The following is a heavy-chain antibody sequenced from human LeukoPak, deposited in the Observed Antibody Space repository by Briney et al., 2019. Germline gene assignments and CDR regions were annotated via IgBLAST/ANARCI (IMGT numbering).Heavy chain of an antibody. D-gene: IGHD3-22*01. V-gene: IGHV3-15*01. CDR1: GFTFSNAW. CDR2: IKSKSAGGKT. CDR3: TAEYDSSGYYPWFFDL. J-gene: IGHJ2*01. Sequence: GGSLRLSCAASGFTFSNAWMSWVRQAPGKGLEWVGRIKSKSAGGKTDYAAPMKGRFTISRDDSKNTLYLQMNSLRTEDTAVYYCTAEYDSSGYYPWFFDLWGRGTLVTASS.